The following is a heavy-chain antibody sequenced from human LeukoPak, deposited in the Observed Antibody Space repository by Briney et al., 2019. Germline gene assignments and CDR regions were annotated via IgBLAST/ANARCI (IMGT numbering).Heavy chain of an antibody. V-gene: IGHV1-69*05. CDR2: IIPIFGTA. Sequence: ASVKVSCKASGGTFSSYAISWVRQTPGQGLEWMGGIIPIFGTANYAQKFQGRVTITTDESTSTAYMELSSLRSEDTAVYYCARAPQGTMVDPFDYWGQGTLVTVSS. D-gene: IGHD1/OR15-1a*01. J-gene: IGHJ4*02. CDR1: GGTFSSYA. CDR3: ARAPQGTMVDPFDY.